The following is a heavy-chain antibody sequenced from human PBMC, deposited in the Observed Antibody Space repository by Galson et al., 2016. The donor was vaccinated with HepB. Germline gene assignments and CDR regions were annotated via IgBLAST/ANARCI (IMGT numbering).Heavy chain of an antibody. CDR3: AREGGSSSWLDY. J-gene: IGHJ4*02. CDR1: GLPVSNDY. CDR2: SYGDGRT. V-gene: IGHV3-53*01. Sequence: SLRLSCAAYGLPVSNDYMSWVRQAPGKGLKWVSVSYGDGRTYYAESVRGRFTISRDNSKNMLYLQMNSLRGDDTAVYYCAREGGSSSWLDYWGQGTLVTASS. D-gene: IGHD6-19*01.